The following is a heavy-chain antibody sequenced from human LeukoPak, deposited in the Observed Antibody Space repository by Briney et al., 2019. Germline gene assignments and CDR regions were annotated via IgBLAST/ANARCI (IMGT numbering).Heavy chain of an antibody. D-gene: IGHD3-10*01. CDR1: GFTFSSYA. J-gene: IGHJ5*02. CDR3: AKDGSELLWFGELSFNWFDP. CDR2: ISGSGGST. V-gene: IGHV3-23*01. Sequence: GGSLRLSCAASGFTFSSYAMSGVRQAPGKGLEWVSAISGSGGSTYYADSVKGRFTISRDNSKHPLYLQMNSLRDEDTAVYSCAKDGSELLWFGELSFNWFDPWGQGTLVTVSS.